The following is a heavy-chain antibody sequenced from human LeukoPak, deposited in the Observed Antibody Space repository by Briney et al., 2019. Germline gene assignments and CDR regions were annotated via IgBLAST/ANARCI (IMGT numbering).Heavy chain of an antibody. Sequence: PGGSLRLSCAASGFTFSSYSMSWVRQAPGKGLEWVSSISSSSSYIYYADSVKGRFTISRDNAKNSLYLQMNSLRAEDTAVYYCARDGGDDSSGYYYGYWGQGTLVPVSS. J-gene: IGHJ4*02. CDR1: GFTFSSYS. CDR3: ARDGGDDSSGYYYGY. D-gene: IGHD3-22*01. CDR2: ISSSSSYI. V-gene: IGHV3-21*01.